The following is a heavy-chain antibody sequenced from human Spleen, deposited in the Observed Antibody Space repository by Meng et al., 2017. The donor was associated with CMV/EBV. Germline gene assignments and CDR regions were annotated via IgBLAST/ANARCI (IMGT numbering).Heavy chain of an antibody. CDR2: FSYRSRSI. D-gene: IGHD2-2*01. V-gene: IGHV3-21*01. Sequence: SFIGYSMSWVGQASGRGLEWVASFSYRSRSIYYADSVKGGFTISRDNAQNTLHLQMDSPRVEDTAVYYCAREGYQVATPATYFDYWGQGTLVTVSS. CDR1: SFIGYS. CDR3: AREGYQVATPATYFDY. J-gene: IGHJ4*02.